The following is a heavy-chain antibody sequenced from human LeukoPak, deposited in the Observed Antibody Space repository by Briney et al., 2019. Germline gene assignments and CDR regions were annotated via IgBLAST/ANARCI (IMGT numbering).Heavy chain of an antibody. CDR3: AKGSSYYDFWSGYYPIDY. Sequence: GGSLRLSCAASGFTFSSYAMSWVRQAPGKGLEWVSAISGSGGSTYYADSVKGRFTVSRDNSKNTLYLQMNSLRAEDTAVYYCAKGSSYYDFWSGYYPIDYWGQGTLVTVSS. CDR2: ISGSGGST. CDR1: GFTFSSYA. J-gene: IGHJ4*02. D-gene: IGHD3-3*01. V-gene: IGHV3-23*01.